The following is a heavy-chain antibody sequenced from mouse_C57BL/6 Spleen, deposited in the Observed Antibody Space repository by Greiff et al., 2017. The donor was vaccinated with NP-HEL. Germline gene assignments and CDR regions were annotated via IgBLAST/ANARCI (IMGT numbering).Heavy chain of an antibody. D-gene: IGHD2-1*01. CDR2: IYPRDGST. J-gene: IGHJ4*01. V-gene: IGHV1-85*01. CDR3: ARKRGYYGNYDAMDD. Sequence: QVQLKQSGPELVKPGASVKLSCKASGYTFTSYDMNWVKQRPGQGLEWIGWIYPRDGSTKYNEKFKGKATLTVDTSSSTAYMELHSLTSEDSAVYFCARKRGYYGNYDAMDDWGQGTSVTVSS. CDR1: GYTFTSYD.